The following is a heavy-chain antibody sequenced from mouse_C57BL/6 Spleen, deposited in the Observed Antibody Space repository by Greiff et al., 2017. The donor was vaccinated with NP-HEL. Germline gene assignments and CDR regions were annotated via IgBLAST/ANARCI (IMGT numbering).Heavy chain of an antibody. J-gene: IGHJ4*01. D-gene: IGHD2-4*01. CDR1: GFSLTSYG. CDR3: ARNKGYDYDGGYAMDY. Sequence: QVQLQQSGPGLVQPSQSLSITCTVSGFSLTSYGVHWVRQSPGQGLEWLGVIWSGGSTDYNAAFISRLSISKDNSKSQVFFKMNSLQADDTAIYYCARNKGYDYDGGYAMDYWGQGTSVTVSS. V-gene: IGHV2-2*01. CDR2: IWSGGST.